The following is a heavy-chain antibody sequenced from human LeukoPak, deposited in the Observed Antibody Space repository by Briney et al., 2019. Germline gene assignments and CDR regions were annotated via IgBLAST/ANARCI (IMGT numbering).Heavy chain of an antibody. CDR2: MYISGST. Sequence: SETLSLTCTVSGVSITNYYWAWIRQPAGKGPEWIGRMYISGSTNYNPSLKSRVTISIDKANNQFSLKLRSVTAADTAVYYCARDYLVGAPLDSWGQGTQVTVSS. D-gene: IGHD1-26*01. CDR3: ARDYLVGAPLDS. CDR1: GVSITNYY. J-gene: IGHJ4*02. V-gene: IGHV4-4*07.